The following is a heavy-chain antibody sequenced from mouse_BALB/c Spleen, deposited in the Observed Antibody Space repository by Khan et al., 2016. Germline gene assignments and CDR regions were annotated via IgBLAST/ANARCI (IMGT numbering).Heavy chain of an antibody. CDR3: ARVSSSGYVAWFAY. CDR2: IYPGDGDT. Sequence: QVQLQQSGAELVRPGSSVKISCKASGYAFSSYWMNWVKQRPGQGLEWIGQIYPGDGDTNNNGKLTGKATLTADQSSSTAYMQLSSLTSEDSAIYFCARVSSSGYVAWFAYWGQGTLVTVSA. V-gene: IGHV1-80*01. J-gene: IGHJ3*01. CDR1: GYAFSSYW. D-gene: IGHD3-1*01.